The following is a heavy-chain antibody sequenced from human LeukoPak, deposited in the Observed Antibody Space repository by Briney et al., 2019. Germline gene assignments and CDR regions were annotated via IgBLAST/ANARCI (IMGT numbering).Heavy chain of an antibody. D-gene: IGHD3-22*01. CDR3: ARGRPVIVVVRGAFDI. Sequence: PSETLSLTCTVSGGSISSYYWSWIRQPPGKGLEWIGEINHSGSTNYNPSLRSRVTISVDTSKNQFSLKLSSVTAADTAVYYCARGRPVIVVVRGAFDIWGQGTMVTVSS. CDR2: INHSGST. CDR1: GGSISSYY. V-gene: IGHV4-34*01. J-gene: IGHJ3*02.